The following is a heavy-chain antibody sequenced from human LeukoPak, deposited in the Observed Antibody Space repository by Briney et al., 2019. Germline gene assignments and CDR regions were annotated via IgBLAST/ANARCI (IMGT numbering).Heavy chain of an antibody. Sequence: PSETLSLTCTVSGGSISSSSYYWGWIRQPPGKGLEWIGSIYYSGSTYYNPSLKSRVTISVDTSKNQFSLKLSSATAADTAVYYCARILDTAMASYWGQGTLVTVSS. D-gene: IGHD5-18*01. CDR2: IYYSGST. CDR3: ARILDTAMASY. J-gene: IGHJ4*02. V-gene: IGHV4-39*01. CDR1: GGSISSSSYY.